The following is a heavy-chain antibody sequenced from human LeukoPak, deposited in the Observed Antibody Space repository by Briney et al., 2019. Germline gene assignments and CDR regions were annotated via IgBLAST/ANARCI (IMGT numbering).Heavy chain of an antibody. CDR1: GYTFTSYD. CDR2: MNPNSGNT. Sequence: ASVKVSCKASGYTFTSYDINGVRQATGQGLEWMGWMNPNSGNTGYAQKFQGRVTMTRDTSISTAYMELSSLRSEDTAVDYCARFRSSYYYYGMDVWGQGTTVTVSS. CDR3: ARFRSSYYYYGMDV. V-gene: IGHV1-8*01. J-gene: IGHJ6*02.